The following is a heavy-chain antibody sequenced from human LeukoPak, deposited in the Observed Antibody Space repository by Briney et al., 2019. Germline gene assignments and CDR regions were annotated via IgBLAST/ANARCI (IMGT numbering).Heavy chain of an antibody. J-gene: IGHJ3*01. V-gene: IGHV1-8*01. CDR3: ARDRLHAFDF. Sequence: GASVKVSCKASGYTFTSYDINWVRQATGQGLEWMGWMNPNSGNTGYAQKFQGRVTMTRNTSISTAYMELRSLRSDDTAMYYCARDRLHAFDFWGQGTMVTVSS. CDR1: GYTFTSYD. CDR2: MNPNSGNT. D-gene: IGHD6-25*01.